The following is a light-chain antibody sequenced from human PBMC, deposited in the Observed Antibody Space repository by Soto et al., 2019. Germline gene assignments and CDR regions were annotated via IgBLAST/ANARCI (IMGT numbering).Light chain of an antibody. Sequence: DIQMTQSPSTLSASVGDRVTITCRASQSISNWLAWYQQKPRKAPNLLIYAASSLQSGVPSRFSGSGSGTEFTLTITSLQADDFATYYCQQYDIHSTFGQGTKLEIK. J-gene: IGKJ2*01. CDR1: QSISNW. CDR2: AAS. V-gene: IGKV1-5*01. CDR3: QQYDIHST.